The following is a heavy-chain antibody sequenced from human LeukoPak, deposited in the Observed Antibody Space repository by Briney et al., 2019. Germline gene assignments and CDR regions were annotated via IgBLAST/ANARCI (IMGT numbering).Heavy chain of an antibody. CDR1: GGSISSYY. Sequence: SETLSLTCTVSGGSISSYYWSWIRQPPGKGLDWIGYIYYSGSTNYNPSLKSRVTISVDTSKNQFSLKLSSVTAADTAVYYCARGGSWYGGNWFDPWGQGTLVTVSS. V-gene: IGHV4-59*01. D-gene: IGHD6-13*01. CDR2: IYYSGST. CDR3: ARGGSWYGGNWFDP. J-gene: IGHJ5*02.